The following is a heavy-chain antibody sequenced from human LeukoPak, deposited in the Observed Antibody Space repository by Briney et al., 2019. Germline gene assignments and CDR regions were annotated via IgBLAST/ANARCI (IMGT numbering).Heavy chain of an antibody. CDR1: GGSFSGYY. J-gene: IGHJ6*02. CDR2: INHSGST. Sequence: SETLSLTCAVYGGSFSGYYWSWIRQPPGKGLEWIGEINHSGSTNYNPSLKSRVTISVDTSKNQFSLKLSSVTAADTAVCYCARVFSSDFWSGYAVDVWGQGTTVTVSS. CDR3: ARVFSSDFWSGYAVDV. D-gene: IGHD3-3*01. V-gene: IGHV4-34*01.